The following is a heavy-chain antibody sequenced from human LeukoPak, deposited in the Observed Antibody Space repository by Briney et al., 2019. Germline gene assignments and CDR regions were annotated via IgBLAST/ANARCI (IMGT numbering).Heavy chain of an antibody. CDR2: ITASGDST. CDR3: ARSYYYDSSHTADY. D-gene: IGHD3-22*01. J-gene: IGHJ4*02. V-gene: IGHV3-66*01. CDR1: GFTVSSNY. Sequence: GGSLRLSCAASGFTVSSNYMSWVRQAPGKGLEWVSAITASGDSTYSADSVKGRFTISRDNSRNTLFLQMNSLRAEDTAVYYCARSYYYDSSHTADYWGQGTLVTVSS.